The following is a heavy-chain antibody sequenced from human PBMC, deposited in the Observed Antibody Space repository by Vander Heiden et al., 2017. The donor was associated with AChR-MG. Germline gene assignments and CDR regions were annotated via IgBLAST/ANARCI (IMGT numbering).Heavy chain of an antibody. CDR2: IYYSGST. CDR1: GGSISSYY. J-gene: IGHJ6*03. CDR3: ARIGYCSGGSCYSRYYYYYYMDV. Sequence: QVQLQESGPGLVKPPETLSLTCTVSGGSISSYYWSWIRQPPGKGLEWIGYIYYSGSTNYNPSLKSRVTISVDTSKNQFSLKLSSVTAADTAVYYCARIGYCSGGSCYSRYYYYYYMDVWGKGTTVTVSS. D-gene: IGHD2-15*01. V-gene: IGHV4-59*01.